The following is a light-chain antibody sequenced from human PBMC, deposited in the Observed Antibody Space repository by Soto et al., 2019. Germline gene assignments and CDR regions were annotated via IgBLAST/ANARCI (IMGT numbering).Light chain of an antibody. CDR1: QSFSTW. CDR2: ETS. Sequence: DIQMTQSPSTLSASVGDRVTITCRASQSFSTWLAWYQQKPGKAPNLLIYETSILASGVPSRFSGSGSGTEFTLTISRLQPDDFATYYCQQYNSKPLTFGGGTKVEIK. V-gene: IGKV1-5*03. J-gene: IGKJ4*01. CDR3: QQYNSKPLT.